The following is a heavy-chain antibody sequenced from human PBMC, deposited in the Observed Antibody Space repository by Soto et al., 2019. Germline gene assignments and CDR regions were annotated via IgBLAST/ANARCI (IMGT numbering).Heavy chain of an antibody. J-gene: IGHJ6*03. D-gene: IGHD2-21*02. CDR3: AKDVAVTTSDYYYYMDV. CDR2: ISGSGGST. V-gene: IGHV3-23*01. Sequence: GGSLRLSCAASGFTFSSYAMSWVRQAPGKGLEWVSAISGSGGSTYYADSVKGRFTISRDNSKNTLYLQMNSLRAEDTAVYYCAKDVAVTTSDYYYYMDVWGKGTTVTVSS. CDR1: GFTFSSYA.